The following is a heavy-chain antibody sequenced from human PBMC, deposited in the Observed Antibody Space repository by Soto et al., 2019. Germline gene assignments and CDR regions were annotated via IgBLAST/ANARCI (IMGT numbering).Heavy chain of an antibody. V-gene: IGHV1-69*13. CDR3: ASPSESSSFGFYYSYGMDV. J-gene: IGHJ6*02. CDR1: GGTFSSYA. Sequence: SVKVSCKASGGTFSSYAISWVRQAPGQGLEWMGGTIPIFGTANYAQKFQGRVTITADESTSTAYMELSSLRSEDTAVYYCASPSESSSFGFYYSYGMDVWGQGTMVTVSS. CDR2: TIPIFGTA. D-gene: IGHD6-6*01.